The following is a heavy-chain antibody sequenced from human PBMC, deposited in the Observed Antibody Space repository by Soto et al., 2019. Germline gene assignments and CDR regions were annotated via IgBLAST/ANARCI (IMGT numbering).Heavy chain of an antibody. CDR3: AKGYSNYDLYYYMDV. V-gene: IGHV3-30*18. D-gene: IGHD4-4*01. Sequence: GGSLRLSCAASGFTFSFYGIHWVRQAPGKELEWVAVISYDGGNKYYADSVKGRFTISRDNSKNTLYLHMNSLRVEDTAVYYCAKGYSNYDLYYYMDVWGKGTTVTVSS. J-gene: IGHJ6*03. CDR1: GFTFSFYG. CDR2: ISYDGGNK.